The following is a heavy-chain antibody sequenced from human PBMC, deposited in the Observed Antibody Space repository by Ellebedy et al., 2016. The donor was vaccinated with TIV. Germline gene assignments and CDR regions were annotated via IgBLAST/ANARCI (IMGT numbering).Heavy chain of an antibody. Sequence: GESLKISCAASGFTFSGSAMHWVRQASGKGLEWVGRIRSKANSYATAYAASVKGRFTISRDDSKNTAYLQMNSLKTEDTAVYYCTRHGEYCSGGSCYFLDPWGQGTLVTVSS. J-gene: IGHJ5*02. CDR1: GFTFSGSA. V-gene: IGHV3-73*01. CDR3: TRHGEYCSGGSCYFLDP. CDR2: IRSKANSYAT. D-gene: IGHD2-15*01.